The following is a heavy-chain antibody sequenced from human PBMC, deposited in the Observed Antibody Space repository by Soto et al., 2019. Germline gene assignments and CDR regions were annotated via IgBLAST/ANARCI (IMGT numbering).Heavy chain of an antibody. CDR3: ARGGPYYDFWSGYYRGRYFDL. J-gene: IGHJ2*01. Sequence: SETLSLTCAVYGGSFSGYYWSWIRQPPGKGLEWIGEINHSESTNYNQYIKSRINISIDTSKNQFTMKLSTMTAADTAVYYCARGGPYYDFWSGYYRGRYFDLWGRGTLVTVSS. CDR2: INHSEST. CDR1: GGSFSGYY. D-gene: IGHD3-3*01. V-gene: IGHV4-34*01.